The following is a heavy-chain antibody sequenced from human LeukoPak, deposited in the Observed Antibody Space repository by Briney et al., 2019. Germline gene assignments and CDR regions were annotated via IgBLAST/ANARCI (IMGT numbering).Heavy chain of an antibody. V-gene: IGHV4-4*07. CDR2: IYTSGST. J-gene: IGHJ4*02. CDR1: GGSISSYY. D-gene: IGHD2-15*01. CDR3: AGWRLGYCSGGSCYGVDY. Sequence: SETLSLTCTVSGGSISSYYWSWIRQPAGKGLEWIGRIYTSGSTNYNPSLKSRVTMSVDTSKNQFSLKLSSVTAADTAVYYCAGWRLGYCSGGSCYGVDYWGQGTLVTVSS.